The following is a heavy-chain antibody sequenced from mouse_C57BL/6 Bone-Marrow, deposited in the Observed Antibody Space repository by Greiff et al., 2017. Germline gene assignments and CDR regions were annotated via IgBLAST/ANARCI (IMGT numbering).Heavy chain of an antibody. CDR1: GFTFSSYG. Sequence: EVMLVESGGDLVKPGGSLKLSCAASGFTFSSYGMSWVRQTPDKRLEWVATISSGGSYTYYPESVKGRFTISRDNAKNTLYLQMSSLKSEDTAMXYCARHHDGYVFDYWGQGTTLTVSS. J-gene: IGHJ2*01. D-gene: IGHD2-3*01. V-gene: IGHV5-6*02. CDR3: ARHHDGYVFDY. CDR2: ISSGGSYT.